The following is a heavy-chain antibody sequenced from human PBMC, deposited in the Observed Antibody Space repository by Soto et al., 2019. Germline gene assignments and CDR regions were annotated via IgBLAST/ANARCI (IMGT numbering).Heavy chain of an antibody. CDR2: VHHSGST. J-gene: IGHJ4*02. CDR1: GGSISTNHW. CDR3: ARLYDSGGL. V-gene: IGHV4-4*02. D-gene: IGHD3-10*01. Sequence: QVQLQESGPGLVKPSGTLSLTCAVSGGSISTNHWWTWVRQPPGKGLEWIGEVHHSGSTNYNPSLKGRVTVSIDKSKNQFSLKVNFVTAADTAVYYCARLYDSGGLWGQGTLVTVSS.